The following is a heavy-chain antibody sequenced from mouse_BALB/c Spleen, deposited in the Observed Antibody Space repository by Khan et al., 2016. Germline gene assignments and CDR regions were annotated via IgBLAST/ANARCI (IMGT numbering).Heavy chain of an antibody. J-gene: IGHJ4*01. V-gene: IGHV3-1*02. Sequence: VQLQESGPDLVKPSQSLSLTCTVTGYSITSGYSWHWIRQFPGNKLEWLGYIHYSGSTNYNPSLKSRISITRDTSKNQFLLQLNSVTTEDKATYNCARWGRTDRADYQVMDYWGQGTSVTVSS. D-gene: IGHD3-1*01. CDR1: GYSITSGYS. CDR3: ARWGRTDRADYQVMDY. CDR2: IHYSGST.